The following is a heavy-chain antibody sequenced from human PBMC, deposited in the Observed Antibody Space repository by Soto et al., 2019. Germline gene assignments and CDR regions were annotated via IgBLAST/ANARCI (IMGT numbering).Heavy chain of an antibody. Sequence: EVQVVESGGGLVKPGGSLTLSCNFTFSLYSMNWVRQAPGKGLEWVASISSGAAYIKYADSVQGRFTISRDNAKSSVSLQMSSLRVEDTAVYFCTRDEGGSYGSWFHPWGQGTQVTVAA. D-gene: IGHD1-26*01. CDR3: TRDEGGSYGSWFHP. CDR1: TFSLYS. J-gene: IGHJ5*02. V-gene: IGHV3-21*01. CDR2: ISSGAAYI.